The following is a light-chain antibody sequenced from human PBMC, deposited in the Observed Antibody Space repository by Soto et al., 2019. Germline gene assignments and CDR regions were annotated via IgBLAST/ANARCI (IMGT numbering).Light chain of an antibody. CDR3: QQYDNLPKT. Sequence: DIQMTQSPSSLSASVGDRVTITCQASQDISNYLNWYQQKPVKAPKLLIYDASNLETGVPSRFSGSGSGTDFTFTISSLQPEDIATYYCQQYDNLPKTFGQGTKVEIK. CDR2: DAS. CDR1: QDISNY. V-gene: IGKV1-33*01. J-gene: IGKJ1*01.